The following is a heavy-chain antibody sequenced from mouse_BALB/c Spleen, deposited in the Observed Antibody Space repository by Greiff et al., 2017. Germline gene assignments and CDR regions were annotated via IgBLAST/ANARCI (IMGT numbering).Heavy chain of an antibody. D-gene: IGHD6-1*01. J-gene: IGHJ2*01. CDR3: TRVAAFDY. V-gene: IGHV6-6*02. CDR2: IRLKSNNYAT. Sequence: EVMLVESGGGLVQPGGSMKLSCVASGFTFSNYWMNWVRQSPEKGLEWVAEIRLKSNNYATHYAESVKGRFTISRDDSKSSVYLQMNNLRAEDTGIYYCTRVAAFDYWGQGTTLTVSS. CDR1: GFTFSNYW.